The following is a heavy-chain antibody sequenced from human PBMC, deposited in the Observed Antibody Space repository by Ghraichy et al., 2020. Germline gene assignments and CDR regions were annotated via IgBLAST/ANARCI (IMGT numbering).Heavy chain of an antibody. J-gene: IGHJ4*02. Sequence: SETLSLTCTVSGGSISSYYWSWIRQPPGKGLEWIGYIYYSGNTNYNPSLKSRVTISVDTSKNQFSLKLSSVTAADTAVYYCARETTDYYDSSGYFDYWGQGTLVTVSS. CDR1: GGSISSYY. CDR3: ARETTDYYDSSGYFDY. V-gene: IGHV4-59*01. D-gene: IGHD3-22*01. CDR2: IYYSGNT.